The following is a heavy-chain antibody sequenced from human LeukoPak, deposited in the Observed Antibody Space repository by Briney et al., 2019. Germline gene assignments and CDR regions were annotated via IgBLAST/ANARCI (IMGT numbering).Heavy chain of an antibody. CDR2: IKQDGSEK. CDR3: AREEDTYYYDSSGYDDY. Sequence: GGSLSLSCAATGFTFSSYWMSWVRQAPGKGLEWVANIKQDGSEKYYVDSVKGRFTISRDNAKNSLYLQMNSLRAEDTAVYYCAREEDTYYYDSSGYDDYWGQGTLVTVSS. J-gene: IGHJ4*02. V-gene: IGHV3-7*01. CDR1: GFTFSSYW. D-gene: IGHD3-22*01.